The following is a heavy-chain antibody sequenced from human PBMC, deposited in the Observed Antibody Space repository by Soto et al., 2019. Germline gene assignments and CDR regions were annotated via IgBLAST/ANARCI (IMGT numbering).Heavy chain of an antibody. CDR2: ISAYNGNT. CDR1: GYTFTSYG. D-gene: IGHD3-22*01. Sequence: GASVKVSCKASGYTFTSYGISWVRQAPGQELEWMGWISAYNGNTNYAQKLQVRVTMTTDTSTSTAYMELRSLRSDDTAVYYCARDYYDSSGYSNWFDPWGQGTLVTVSS. CDR3: ARDYYDSSGYSNWFDP. J-gene: IGHJ5*02. V-gene: IGHV1-18*01.